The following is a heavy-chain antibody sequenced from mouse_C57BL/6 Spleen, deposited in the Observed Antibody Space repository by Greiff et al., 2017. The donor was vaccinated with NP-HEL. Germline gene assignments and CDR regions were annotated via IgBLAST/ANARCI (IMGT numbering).Heavy chain of an antibody. CDR1: GFSLTSYG. V-gene: IGHV2-4*01. CDR3: AKNGETAQSYFDY. CDR2: IWSGGST. D-gene: IGHD3-2*02. Sequence: QVQLKESGPGLVQPSQSLSITCTVSGFSLTSYGVHWVRQPPGKGLEWLGVIWSGGSTDYNAAFISRLSISKDNSKSQVFFKMNSLQADDTAIYYCAKNGETAQSYFDYWGQGTTLTVSS. J-gene: IGHJ2*01.